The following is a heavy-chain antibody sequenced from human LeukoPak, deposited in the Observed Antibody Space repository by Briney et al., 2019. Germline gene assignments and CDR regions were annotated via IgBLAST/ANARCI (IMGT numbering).Heavy chain of an antibody. D-gene: IGHD6-6*01. CDR3: AKGRGLAVRPPNEGFFDQ. CDR2: IGTAGDT. J-gene: IGHJ4*02. V-gene: IGHV3-13*01. Sequence: TGGSLRLSCAASGFTFKAYDMHWVRQAAGEGPEWVSAIGTAGDTYYLGSVKGRFTISRENAKNSLYLQMNSLRLDDTAVYYCAKGRGLAVRPPNEGFFDQWGLGTLVTVSS. CDR1: GFTFKAYD.